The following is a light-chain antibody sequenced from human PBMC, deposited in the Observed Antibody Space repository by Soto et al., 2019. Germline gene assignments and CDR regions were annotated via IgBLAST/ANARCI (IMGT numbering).Light chain of an antibody. Sequence: IVLTQSPGTLSLSPGERATLSCRASQSVRDSYLAWYQQKPGQAPRLLMYGVSFRAAGIPDRFSGSGSGTDFTLTISRLEPEDFAVYYRQQYGSLFTFGQGTKLEI. V-gene: IGKV3-20*01. CDR1: QSVRDSY. J-gene: IGKJ2*01. CDR2: GVS. CDR3: QQYGSLFT.